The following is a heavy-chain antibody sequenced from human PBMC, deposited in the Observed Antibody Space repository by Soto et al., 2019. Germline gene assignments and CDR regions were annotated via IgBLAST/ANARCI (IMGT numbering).Heavy chain of an antibody. Sequence: SETLSLTCTVSGGSVSSGSYYWSWIRQPPGKGLEWIGYIYYSGSTNYNPSLKSRVTISVDTSKNQFSLKLSSVTAADTAVYYCERWKVWLQSINWLDPWGQGTLVTVYS. CDR3: ERWKVWLQSINWLDP. V-gene: IGHV4-61*01. CDR2: IYYSGST. D-gene: IGHD5-12*01. J-gene: IGHJ5*02. CDR1: GGSVSSGSYY.